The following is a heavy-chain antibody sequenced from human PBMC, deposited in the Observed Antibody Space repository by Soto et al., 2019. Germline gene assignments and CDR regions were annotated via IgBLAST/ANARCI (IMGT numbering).Heavy chain of an antibody. V-gene: IGHV1-18*01. CDR1: GDTFTTYG. CDR3: ARGAPSWAYGMDV. D-gene: IGHD1-26*01. Sequence: QVQLVQSGAEVKKPGASVKVSCEASGDTFTTYGISWVRQAPGQGLEWMGWISPYNGNTNYAQKFQGRDTMTTDTSTSTAYMDLRSLRSDDTAVYYWARGAPSWAYGMDVWGQWTTVTVSS. J-gene: IGHJ6*02. CDR2: ISPYNGNT.